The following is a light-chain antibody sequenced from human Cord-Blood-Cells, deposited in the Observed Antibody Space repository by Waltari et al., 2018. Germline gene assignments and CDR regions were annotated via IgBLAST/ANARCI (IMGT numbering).Light chain of an antibody. V-gene: IGLV2-23*01. CDR1: SSDVGGYNI. Sequence: QSALTQPASVSGSPGQSITISCTGTSSDVGGYNIVSWYQQHPGKAPNLMIYEGSKRPSWVSNRFSGSKSGNTASLTISGLQAEDEADYYCCSYPSSSTCVFGGGTKLTVL. CDR3: CSYPSSSTCV. J-gene: IGLJ3*02. CDR2: EGS.